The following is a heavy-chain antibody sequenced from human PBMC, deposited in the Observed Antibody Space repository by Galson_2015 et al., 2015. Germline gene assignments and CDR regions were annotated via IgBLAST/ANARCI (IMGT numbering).Heavy chain of an antibody. CDR2: INLSGAST. J-gene: IGHJ4*02. CDR1: GYPFTNSY. D-gene: IGHD6-19*01. CDR3: ARVGYGSGWADFDY. Sequence: VKVSCKASGYPFTNSYMHWVRQAPGQGLEWMGVINLSGASTTYAQKFQGRVTMTRDTSTNTVYMELSSLRSEDTAVYYCARVGYGSGWADFDYWGQGTLVTVSS. V-gene: IGHV1-46*01.